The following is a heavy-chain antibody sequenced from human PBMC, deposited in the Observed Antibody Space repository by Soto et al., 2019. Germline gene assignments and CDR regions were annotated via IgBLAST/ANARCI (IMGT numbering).Heavy chain of an antibody. D-gene: IGHD2-2*01. CDR2: ISGSGAST. CDR3: AREGSTRRYFYYHYGMDV. J-gene: IGHJ6*02. V-gene: IGHV3-23*01. CDR1: GFTISSYA. Sequence: GGSLRLSCAASGFTISSYAMSWVRQAPGKGLEWVSTISGSGASTYYADSVNGRFTISRDTSKNTLYLLMNSLRAEDTAVYYCAREGSTRRYFYYHYGMDVWGQGTTVTV.